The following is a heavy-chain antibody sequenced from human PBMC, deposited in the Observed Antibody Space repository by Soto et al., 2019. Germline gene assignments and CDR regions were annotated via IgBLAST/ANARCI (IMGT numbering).Heavy chain of an antibody. CDR1: GGTFSSYT. J-gene: IGHJ4*02. V-gene: IGHV1-69*08. CDR2: IIPIRGIA. CDR3: ARDHEETTLGY. Sequence: QVQLVQSGAEVKKPGSSVKVSCKASGGTFSSYTISWVRQAPGQGLEWMGRIIPIRGIANYAQKFQGRVTITADKSTSTAYMELSSLRSEDTAVYYCARDHEETTLGYWGQGTLVTVSS. D-gene: IGHD2-15*01.